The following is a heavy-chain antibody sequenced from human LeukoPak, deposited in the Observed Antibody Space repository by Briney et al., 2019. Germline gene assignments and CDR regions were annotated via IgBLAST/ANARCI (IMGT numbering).Heavy chain of an antibody. J-gene: IGHJ4*02. CDR1: GYTFTGYY. D-gene: IGHD3-9*01. CDR3: ARTWKYYDILTGYAIDY. CDR2: INPNSGGT. Sequence: ASVKVSCKASGYTFTGYYMHWVRQAPGQGLEWMGWINPNSGGTSYAQKFQGRVTVTRDTSISTAYMELSRLRSDDTAVYYWARTWKYYDILTGYAIDYWGQGTLVTVSS. V-gene: IGHV1-2*02.